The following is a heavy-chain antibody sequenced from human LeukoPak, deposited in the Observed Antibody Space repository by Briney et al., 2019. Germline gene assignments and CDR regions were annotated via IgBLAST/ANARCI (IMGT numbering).Heavy chain of an antibody. CDR3: AKDLVNIVVVPAGDY. Sequence: PGGSLRLSCAASGFTFSSYGMSWVRQAPGKGLEWVSAISGSGGSTYYADSVKGRLTISRDNSKNTLYLQMNSLRAEDTAVYYCAKDLVNIVVVPAGDYWGQGTLVTVSS. CDR1: GFTFSSYG. J-gene: IGHJ4*02. D-gene: IGHD2-2*01. CDR2: ISGSGGST. V-gene: IGHV3-23*01.